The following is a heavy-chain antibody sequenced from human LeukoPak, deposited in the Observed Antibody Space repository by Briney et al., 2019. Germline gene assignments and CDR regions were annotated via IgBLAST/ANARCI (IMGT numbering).Heavy chain of an antibody. CDR2: ISWNSGTI. Sequence: GGSLRLSCAASGFTFDDYAMHWVRQAPGKGLEWVSGISWNSGTIGYADSVKGRFTISRDNAKNSLYLQMNSLRVEDTAVYYCARMFRIAAAGTFDYWGQGTLVTVSS. J-gene: IGHJ4*02. CDR1: GFTFDDYA. D-gene: IGHD6-13*01. CDR3: ARMFRIAAAGTFDY. V-gene: IGHV3-9*01.